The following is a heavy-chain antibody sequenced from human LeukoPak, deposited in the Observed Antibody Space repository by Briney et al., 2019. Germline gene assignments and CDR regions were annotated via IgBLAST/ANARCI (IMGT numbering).Heavy chain of an antibody. Sequence: SETLSLTCAVYGGSFSGYYWSWIRQPPGKGLEWIGEINHSGSTNYNPSLKSRVTISVDTSENQFSLKLSSVTAADTAVYYCARGSLAAGFDHWGQGTLVTVSS. V-gene: IGHV4-34*01. CDR3: ARGSLAAGFDH. CDR2: INHSGST. CDR1: GGSFSGYY. D-gene: IGHD6-13*01. J-gene: IGHJ4*02.